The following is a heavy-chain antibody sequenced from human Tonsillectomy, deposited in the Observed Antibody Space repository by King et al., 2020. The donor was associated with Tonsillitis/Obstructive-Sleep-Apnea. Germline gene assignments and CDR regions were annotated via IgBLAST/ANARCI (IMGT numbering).Heavy chain of an antibody. D-gene: IGHD5-12*01. Sequence: VQLVESGGGLVQPGRSLRLSCAASGFTFDDYAMHWVRQAPGKGLEWVSGISWNSGSIGYADSVKGRFTISRDNARNSLYLQMTSLRAEDTAFYYCIKGGVATILPFDYWGQGTLVTVSS. CDR3: IKGGVATILPFDY. V-gene: IGHV3-9*01. J-gene: IGHJ4*02. CDR1: GFTFDDYA. CDR2: ISWNSGSI.